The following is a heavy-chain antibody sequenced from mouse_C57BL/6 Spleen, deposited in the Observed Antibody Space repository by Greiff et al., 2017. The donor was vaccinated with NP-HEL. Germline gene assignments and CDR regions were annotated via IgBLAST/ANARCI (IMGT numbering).Heavy chain of an antibody. J-gene: IGHJ2*01. V-gene: IGHV5-9-1*02. CDR3: TRVGYYGSSYDYFDY. Sequence: EVHLVESGEGLVKPGGSLKLSCAASGFTFSSYAMSWVRQTPEKRLEWVAYISSGGDYIYYADTVKGRFTISRDNARNTLYLQMSSLKSEDTAMYYCTRVGYYGSSYDYFDYWGQGTTLTVSS. CDR2: ISSGGDYI. CDR1: GFTFSSYA. D-gene: IGHD1-1*01.